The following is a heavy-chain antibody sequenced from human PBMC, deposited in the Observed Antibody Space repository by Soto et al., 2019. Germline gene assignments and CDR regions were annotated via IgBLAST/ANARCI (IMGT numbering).Heavy chain of an antibody. CDR2: IYDSGST. Sequence: PSETLSLTCSVSGDSLKNHYWAWIRHSPGKGLEWIGNIYDSGSTNYSPALKSRFTISRDNAKNALYLQMNSLRPEDTALYYCAKIGSNYLYYFDSWGQGTLVTVSS. D-gene: IGHD4-4*01. V-gene: IGHV4-59*11. J-gene: IGHJ4*02. CDR3: AKIGSNYLYYFDS. CDR1: GDSLKNHY.